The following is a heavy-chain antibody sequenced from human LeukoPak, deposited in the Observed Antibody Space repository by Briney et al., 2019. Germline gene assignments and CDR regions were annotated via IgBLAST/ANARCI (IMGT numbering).Heavy chain of an antibody. CDR1: GFTFSNAW. CDR2: IKSKTDGGTT. Sequence: GGSLRLSCAASGFTFSNAWMSWVRQAPGKGLEWVGRIKSKTDGGTTDYAAPVKGRFTTSRDDSKNTLYLQMNSLKTEDTAVYYCTTVVVVVAATRSPFDYWGQGTLVTVSS. V-gene: IGHV3-15*01. D-gene: IGHD2-15*01. CDR3: TTVVVVVAATRSPFDY. J-gene: IGHJ4*02.